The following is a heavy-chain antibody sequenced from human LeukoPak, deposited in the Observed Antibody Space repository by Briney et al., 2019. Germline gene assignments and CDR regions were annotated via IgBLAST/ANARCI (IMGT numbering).Heavy chain of an antibody. J-gene: IGHJ4*02. V-gene: IGHV3-7*05. D-gene: IGHD6-13*01. Sequence: GGSLRLSCVASGFTFCRYWMSWVRQAPGKGLEWVANIKQDGSKTYYVDSVKGRFTISRDNAKNSLYLQMNSLRAEDTAVYYCARISIAAAGDFDYWGQGTLVTVSS. CDR2: IKQDGSKT. CDR3: ARISIAAAGDFDY. CDR1: GFTFCRYW.